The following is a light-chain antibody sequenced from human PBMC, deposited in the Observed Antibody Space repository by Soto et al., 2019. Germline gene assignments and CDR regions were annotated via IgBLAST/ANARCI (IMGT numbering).Light chain of an antibody. J-gene: IGLJ2*01. CDR3: LSYDRSLGGTV. CDR1: SSTIGAGYD. V-gene: IGLV1-40*01. CDR2: GNI. Sequence: QSVLTQPPSVSGAPGQRVTIYCTGSSSTIGAGYDVHWYQQLPGTAPKLLIYGNINRPSGVPDRFSGSKSGTSASLAITGLQTEDVADYYCLSYDRSLGGTVFGGGTKLTVL.